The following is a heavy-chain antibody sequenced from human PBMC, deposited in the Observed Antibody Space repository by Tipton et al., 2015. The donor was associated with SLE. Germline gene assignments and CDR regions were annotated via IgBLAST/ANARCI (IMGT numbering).Heavy chain of an antibody. CDR2: IRYDGSNK. V-gene: IGHV3-30*02. CDR1: GFTFSSYG. J-gene: IGHJ3*02. Sequence: SLRLSCAASGFTFSSYGMHWVRQAPGKGLEWVAFIRYDGSNKYYADSVKGRFTISRDNSKNTLYLQMNSMRAEDTAVYYCARARSSTWFESDAFDIWGQGTMVTVSS. CDR3: ARARSSTWFESDAFDI. D-gene: IGHD6-13*01.